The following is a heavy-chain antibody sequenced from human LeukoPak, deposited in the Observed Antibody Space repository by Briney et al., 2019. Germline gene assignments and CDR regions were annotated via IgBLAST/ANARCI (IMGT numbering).Heavy chain of an antibody. CDR3: ARTTVTSDYYYYGMDV. CDR1: GFTFNSYA. Sequence: GGSLRLSCAASGFTFNSYAMYWVRQAPGKGLEWVSVIYSGGSTYYADSVKGRFTISRDNSKNTLYLQMNSLRAEDTAVYYCARTTVTSDYYYYGMDVWGQGTTVTVSS. D-gene: IGHD4-17*01. V-gene: IGHV3-23*03. CDR2: IYSGGST. J-gene: IGHJ6*02.